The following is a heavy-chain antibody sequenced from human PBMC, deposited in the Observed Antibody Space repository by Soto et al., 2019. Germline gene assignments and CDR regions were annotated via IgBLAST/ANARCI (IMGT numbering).Heavy chain of an antibody. Sequence: PSETLSLTCAVEGGFVTGGSYYWSWIRQPPGKGLEWIGEMSHSGGTHFNPSLKSRVTISVDTSKNQFTLKMSSVTAADTALYYCARVERGTATTVVDAFDIWGPGTMVTVSS. CDR1: GGFVTGGSYY. J-gene: IGHJ3*02. CDR3: ARVERGTATTVVDAFDI. V-gene: IGHV4-34*01. D-gene: IGHD1-1*01. CDR2: MSHSGGT.